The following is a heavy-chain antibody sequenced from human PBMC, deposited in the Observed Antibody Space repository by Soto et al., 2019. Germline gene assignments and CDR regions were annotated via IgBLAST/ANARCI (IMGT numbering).Heavy chain of an antibody. CDR1: GFTFSSYS. Sequence: GGSLRLSCAASGFTFSSYSMNLVRQAPGEGLEWVSSISSSSSYIYYADSVKGRFTISRDNAKNSLYLQMNSLRSEDTAVYYCASPTVAGTGIFDYWGQGTLVTVSS. D-gene: IGHD6-19*01. V-gene: IGHV3-21*04. CDR3: ASPTVAGTGIFDY. J-gene: IGHJ4*02. CDR2: ISSSSSYI.